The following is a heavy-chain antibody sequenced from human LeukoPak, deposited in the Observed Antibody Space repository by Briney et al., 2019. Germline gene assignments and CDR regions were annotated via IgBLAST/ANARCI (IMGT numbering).Heavy chain of an antibody. CDR1: GFIFSSYA. V-gene: IGHV3-23*01. CDR2: ISDSGGST. CDR3: ARANYDI. Sequence: PGKSLRLPCAASGFIFSSYAMSWVRQAPGKGLEWVSIISDSGGSTYYADSVKGRFTISKDNAKNSLNLQMNSLRAEDTGVYYCARANYDIRGQGTLVTVSS. J-gene: IGHJ4*02. D-gene: IGHD3-9*01.